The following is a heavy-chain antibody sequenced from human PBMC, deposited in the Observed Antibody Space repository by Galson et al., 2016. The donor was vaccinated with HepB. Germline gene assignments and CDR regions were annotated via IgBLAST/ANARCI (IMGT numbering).Heavy chain of an antibody. CDR2: ISYDASNK. Sequence: SLRLSCAASGLTLSSYGMHWVRRAPGKGLEWVALISYDASNKYYADSVRGRFTISRDNSKSTLYLHMNSLRPEDTAMYYCAKGKGADYRDQYFYYYGIDVWGLGTTVTGSS. V-gene: IGHV3-30*18. D-gene: IGHD4-17*01. CDR1: GLTLSSYG. J-gene: IGHJ6*02. CDR3: AKGKGADYRDQYFYYYGIDV.